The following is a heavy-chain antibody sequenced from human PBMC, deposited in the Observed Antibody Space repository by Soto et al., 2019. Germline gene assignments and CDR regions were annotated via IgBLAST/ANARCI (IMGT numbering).Heavy chain of an antibody. D-gene: IGHD2-8*01. CDR1: GFTFNNYA. Sequence: EVQLLESGGGLVQPGGSLRLSCAASGFTFNNYAMSWVRQAPGKGLEWVSGLSGSGGSTYYADSVKGRFTISRDNSKNTLYRQMKSLRAEDTAVYYCAKVQALYVGGFDSWGQGTLVTVSS. CDR2: LSGSGGST. CDR3: AKVQALYVGGFDS. J-gene: IGHJ4*02. V-gene: IGHV3-23*01.